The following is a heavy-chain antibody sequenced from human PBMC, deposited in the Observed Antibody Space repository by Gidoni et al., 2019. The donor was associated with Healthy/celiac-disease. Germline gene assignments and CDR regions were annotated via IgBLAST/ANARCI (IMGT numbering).Heavy chain of an antibody. Sequence: QVQLVESGGGLVTPGGSLRLSCAASGFTFSDYYMSWIRPAPGKGLEWVSYISSSGSTIYYADSVKGRFTISRDNAKNSLYLQMNSLRAEDTAVYYCARVKNYYDSSGYYWTQTFDYWGQGTLVTVSS. V-gene: IGHV3-11*01. J-gene: IGHJ4*02. CDR3: ARVKNYYDSSGYYWTQTFDY. CDR2: ISSSGSTI. CDR1: GFTFSDYY. D-gene: IGHD3-22*01.